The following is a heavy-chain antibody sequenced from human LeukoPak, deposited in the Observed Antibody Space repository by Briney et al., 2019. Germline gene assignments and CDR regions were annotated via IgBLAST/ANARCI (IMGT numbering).Heavy chain of an antibody. Sequence: SETLSLTCTVSGGSISSSSYYWGWIRQPPGKGLEWIGSIYYSGSTYYNPSLKSRVTISVDTSKNQFSPKLSSVTAADTAVYYCARQPNYGGPFDYWGQGTLVTVSS. CDR1: GGSISSSSYY. CDR2: IYYSGST. CDR3: ARQPNYGGPFDY. J-gene: IGHJ4*02. D-gene: IGHD4-17*01. V-gene: IGHV4-39*01.